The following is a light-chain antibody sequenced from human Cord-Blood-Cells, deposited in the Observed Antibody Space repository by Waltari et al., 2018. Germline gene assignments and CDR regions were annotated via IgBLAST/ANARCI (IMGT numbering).Light chain of an antibody. CDR2: EVS. J-gene: IGLJ1*01. Sequence: QSALTQPASVSGSPGQSITLPCTGPSSDVGGYTYVSWYQHPPGKAPKLMIYEVSNRPSGVSNRFSGSKSGNTASLTISGLQAEDEADYYCSSYTSSSTYVFGTGTKVTVL. CDR3: SSYTSSSTYV. CDR1: SSDVGGYTY. V-gene: IGLV2-14*01.